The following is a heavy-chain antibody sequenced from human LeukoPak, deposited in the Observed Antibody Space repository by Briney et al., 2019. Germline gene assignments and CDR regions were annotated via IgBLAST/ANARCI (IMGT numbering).Heavy chain of an antibody. D-gene: IGHD3-22*01. CDR1: GYTFTGYY. CDR3: AKGSSGYEFDY. J-gene: IGHJ4*02. Sequence: ASVKVSCKASGYTFTGYYMHWVRQAPGQGLEWMGWINPNSGGTNYAQKSQGRVTMTRDTSISTAYMELSRLRSDDTAVYYCAKGSSGYEFDYWGQGTLVTVSS. CDR2: INPNSGGT. V-gene: IGHV1-2*02.